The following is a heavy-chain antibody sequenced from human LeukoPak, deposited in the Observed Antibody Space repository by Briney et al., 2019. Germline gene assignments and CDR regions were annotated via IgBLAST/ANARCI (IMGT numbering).Heavy chain of an antibody. V-gene: IGHV3-7*01. CDR3: AREDGYCSGGNCYSYFDS. CDR1: GFTFSSYA. D-gene: IGHD2-15*01. CDR2: IKKTGSET. J-gene: IGHJ4*02. Sequence: GRSLRLSCAASGFTFSSYAIHWVRQAPGKGLEWVAYIKKTGSETYYVDSVKGRFTITRDNTRNSLFLQMYSLRAEDTAVYFCAREDGYCSGGNCYSYFDSWGQGTLVTVSS.